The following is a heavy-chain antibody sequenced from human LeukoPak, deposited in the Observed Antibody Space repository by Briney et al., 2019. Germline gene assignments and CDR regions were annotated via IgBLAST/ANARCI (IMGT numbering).Heavy chain of an antibody. Sequence: GGSLRLSCAASGFTFSNYGMHWVRQAPGKGLEWVAVMSDDGSYKYYADSVKGRFTISRDNSKNTLYLQMNSLRAEDTAVYYCAKGGAAAGTGDYWGQGTLVTVSS. CDR3: AKGGAAAGTGDY. CDR2: MSDDGSYK. V-gene: IGHV3-30*18. CDR1: GFTFSNYG. J-gene: IGHJ4*02. D-gene: IGHD6-13*01.